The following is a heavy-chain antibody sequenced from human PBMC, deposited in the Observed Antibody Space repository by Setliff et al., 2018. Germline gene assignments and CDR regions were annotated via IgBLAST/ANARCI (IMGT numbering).Heavy chain of an antibody. CDR1: GGSFSTYY. CDR2: INHSGST. V-gene: IGHV4-34*01. Sequence: SETLSLTCAVYGGSFSTYYWIWIRQPPGKGLEWIGEINHSGSTNYNPSLKRSVTISVDTSKNKFSLKLSSVTAADMAVYYCARGAVVGVSDAFDIWGQGTMVTVSS. D-gene: IGHD3-16*01. J-gene: IGHJ3*02. CDR3: ARGAVVGVSDAFDI.